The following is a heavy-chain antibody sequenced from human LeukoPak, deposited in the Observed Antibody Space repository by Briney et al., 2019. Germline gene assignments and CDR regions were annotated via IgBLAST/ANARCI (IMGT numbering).Heavy chain of an antibody. V-gene: IGHV3-33*01. CDR3: AREMSLSSSGWYRHFDY. D-gene: IGHD6-19*01. J-gene: IGHJ4*02. Sequence: GGCLRLSCAASGFTFSSYGMHWVRQAPGKGLEWVAVIWYDGSNKYYADSVKGRFTISRDNSKNTLYLQMNSLRAEDTAVYYCAREMSLSSSGWYRHFDYWGQGTLVTVSS. CDR2: IWYDGSNK. CDR1: GFTFSSYG.